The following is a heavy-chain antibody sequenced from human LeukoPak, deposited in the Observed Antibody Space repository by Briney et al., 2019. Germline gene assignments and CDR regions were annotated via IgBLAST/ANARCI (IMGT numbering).Heavy chain of an antibody. CDR1: GGSISSYY. D-gene: IGHD6-19*01. V-gene: IGHV4-59*08. Sequence: PSETLSLTCTVSGGSISSYYWSWIRQPPGKGLEWIGYIYYSGSTNYNPSHKSRVTISVDTSKNQFSLKLSSVTAADTAVYYCARHGSGWYLHYYYGMDIWGQGTTVTVSS. CDR3: ARHGSGWYLHYYYGMDI. CDR2: IYYSGST. J-gene: IGHJ6*02.